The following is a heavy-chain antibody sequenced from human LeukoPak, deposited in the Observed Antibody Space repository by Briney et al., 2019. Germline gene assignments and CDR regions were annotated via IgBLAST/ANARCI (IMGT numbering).Heavy chain of an antibody. CDR3: ARYGYYGSGNAFRFGP. D-gene: IGHD3-10*01. CDR2: IYYSGST. Sequence: SETLSLTCAVYGGSFSGYYWSWIRQPPGKGLEWIGYIYYSGSTNYKPSLKSRVTISVDTSQNQLSLKLSSVTAANTAVYYCARYGYYGSGNAFRFGPWGQGTLVTVSS. CDR1: GGSFSGYY. V-gene: IGHV4-34*11. J-gene: IGHJ5*02.